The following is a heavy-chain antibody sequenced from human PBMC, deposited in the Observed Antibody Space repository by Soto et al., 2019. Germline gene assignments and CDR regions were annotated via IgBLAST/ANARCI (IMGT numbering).Heavy chain of an antibody. V-gene: IGHV1-18*01. D-gene: IGHD6-19*01. CDR2: ISAYNGNT. CDR3: GRAVVYSSGSRGWLDP. J-gene: IGHJ5*02. CDR1: GYTFISYG. Sequence: ASVKVSCKGSGYTFISYGITWLRQAPGQGLEWMGWISAYNGNTNYAQNLQGRVTMTTDTSTSTAYMELGSLRSDDTAVYYCGRAVVYSSGSRGWLDPWGQGTLVTVSS.